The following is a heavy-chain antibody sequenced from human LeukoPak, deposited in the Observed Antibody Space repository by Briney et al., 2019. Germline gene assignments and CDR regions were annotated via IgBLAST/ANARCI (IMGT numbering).Heavy chain of an antibody. CDR2: ISYDGSNK. CDR3: ARGAVYGSGSVPFDY. D-gene: IGHD3-10*01. J-gene: IGHJ4*02. CDR1: GFTFSSYA. V-gene: IGHV3-30-3*01. Sequence: GGSLRLSCAASGFTFSSYAMHWVRQAPGKGLEWVAVISYDGSNKYYADSVKGRFTISRDNSKNTLYLQMNSLRAEDTAVYYRARGAVYGSGSVPFDYWGQGTLVTVSS.